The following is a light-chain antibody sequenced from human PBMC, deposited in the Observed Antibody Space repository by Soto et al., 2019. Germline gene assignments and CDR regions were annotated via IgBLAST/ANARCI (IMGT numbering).Light chain of an antibody. CDR3: SSYAGSSPLYV. CDR1: SSDVGGYKF. J-gene: IGLJ1*01. Sequence: QSVLTQPASVSGSPGQSITISCTGTSSDVGGYKFVSWYQQHPGKVPKLLIYEVTNRPSGVSNRFSGSKSGNTASLTISGLQAEDEADYYCSSYAGSSPLYVFGTGTKVTAL. CDR2: EVT. V-gene: IGLV2-14*01.